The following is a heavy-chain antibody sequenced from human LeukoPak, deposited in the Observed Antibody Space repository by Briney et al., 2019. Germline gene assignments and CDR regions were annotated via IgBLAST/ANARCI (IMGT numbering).Heavy chain of an antibody. V-gene: IGHV3-21*01. CDR3: XXXXXXXXTXXXDY. Sequence: GGSLRLSCAASGFTFSSYSMNWVRQAPGKGLEWVSSISSSSSYIYYADSVKGRFTISRDNAKNSLYLQMNSLRAEDTAVYYXXXXXXXXXTXXXDYWGQGTLVTVSS. J-gene: IGHJ4*02. CDR1: GFTFSSYS. CDR2: ISSSSSYI.